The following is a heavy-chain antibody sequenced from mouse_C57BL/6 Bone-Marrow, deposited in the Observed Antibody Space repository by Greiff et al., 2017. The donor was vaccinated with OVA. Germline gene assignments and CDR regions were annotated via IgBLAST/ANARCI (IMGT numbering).Heavy chain of an antibody. CDR3: ATTVGADY. CDR2: ISRGSSTI. V-gene: IGHV5-17*01. D-gene: IGHD1-1*01. Sequence: DVKLVESGGGLVKPGGSLKLSCAASGFTFSDYGMHWVRQAPEKGLEWVAYISRGSSTIYYADTVKGRCTISRDNAKNTLFLQMTSLRSEDTAMYYCATTVGADYWGQGTTLTVSS. J-gene: IGHJ2*01. CDR1: GFTFSDYG.